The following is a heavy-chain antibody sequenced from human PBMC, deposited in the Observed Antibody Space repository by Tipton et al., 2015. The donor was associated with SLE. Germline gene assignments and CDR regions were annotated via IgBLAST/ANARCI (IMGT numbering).Heavy chain of an antibody. CDR3: ARGIDPTSSRISDY. Sequence: SLRLSCAASGFTFRNYWMHWIRQAPGKGLVWVSRINEDGTITSYEDSVKGRFTISRDNAKNILYLQMNSLRVEDTALYFCARGIDPTSSRISDYWDQGTLLSVSS. D-gene: IGHD2-2*01. V-gene: IGHV3-74*01. J-gene: IGHJ4*02. CDR1: GFTFRNYW. CDR2: INEDGTIT.